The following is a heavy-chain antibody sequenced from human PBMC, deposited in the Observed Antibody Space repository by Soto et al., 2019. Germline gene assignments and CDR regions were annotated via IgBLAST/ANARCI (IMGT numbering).Heavy chain of an antibody. CDR3: ARDPGSRGYYNGGFDA. V-gene: IGHV4-59*01. CDR2: ISFSGTT. CDR1: GGSISSYY. D-gene: IGHD3-10*01. Sequence: PSETLSLTCTVSGGSISSYYWSWIRQSPGKGLEWIGCISFSGTTNYNPSLKSRVTISVDTSKNQFSLRLISVTAADTAVYFCARDPGSRGYYNGGFDAWGQGTLVTVSS. J-gene: IGHJ5*02.